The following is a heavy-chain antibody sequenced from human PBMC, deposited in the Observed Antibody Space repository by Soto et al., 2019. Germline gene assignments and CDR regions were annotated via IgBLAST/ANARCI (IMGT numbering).Heavy chain of an antibody. V-gene: IGHV2-70*19. D-gene: IGHD5-12*01. CDR2: VRWGDEK. CDR1: GFSLNTGGMC. J-gene: IGHJ6*02. CDR3: VRTHGGYTAYYGMDV. Sequence: SGPTLVNPSQTLTLTCTFSGFSLNTGGMCLSWVRQPTGKALEWLAVVRWGDEKHFSTSLRNRISVSKDASGDRVVLTMANMDPADSGTYYCVRTHGGYTAYYGMDVWGPGTTVTVSS.